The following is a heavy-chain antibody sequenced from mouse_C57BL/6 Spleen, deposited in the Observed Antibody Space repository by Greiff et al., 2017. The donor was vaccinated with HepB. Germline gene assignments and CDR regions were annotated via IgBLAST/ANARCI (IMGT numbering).Heavy chain of an antibody. Sequence: VQLQQSGPGLVQPSQSLSITCTVSGFSLTSYGVHWVRQSPGKGLEWLGVIWSGGSTDYNAAFISRLSISKDNSKSQVFFKMNSLQADDTAIYYCARSYYDYDGAYYAMDYWGQGTSVTVSS. J-gene: IGHJ4*01. V-gene: IGHV2-2*01. CDR3: ARSYYDYDGAYYAMDY. CDR1: GFSLTSYG. CDR2: IWSGGST. D-gene: IGHD2-4*01.